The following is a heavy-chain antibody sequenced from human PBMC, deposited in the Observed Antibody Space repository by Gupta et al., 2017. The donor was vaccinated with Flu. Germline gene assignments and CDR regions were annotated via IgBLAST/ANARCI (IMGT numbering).Heavy chain of an antibody. D-gene: IGHD4-17*01. CDR3: AKALHIPYGDTDSYYFDY. Sequence: EVQLLESGGGLVQPGGSLRLSCAASGFPFSSYAMSWVRQAPGKGLEWVSAISGSGDSTYYADSVKGRFTISRDNSKNTLYLQMNSLRAEDTAVYHCAKALHIPYGDTDSYYFDYWGQGTLVTVSS. CDR1: GFPFSSYA. V-gene: IGHV3-23*01. CDR2: ISGSGDST. J-gene: IGHJ4*02.